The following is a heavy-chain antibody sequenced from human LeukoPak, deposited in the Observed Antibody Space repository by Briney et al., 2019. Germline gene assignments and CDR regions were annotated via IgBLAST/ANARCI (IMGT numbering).Heavy chain of an antibody. D-gene: IGHD2-8*01. J-gene: IGHJ5*02. CDR2: IYTSGST. CDR3: ARESVVLMVYAMGWSGWFDP. Sequence: NPSETLSLTCTVSGGSISGYYWSWIRQPAGKGLEWIGRIYTSGSTNYNPSLKSRVTMSVDTSKNQFSLKLSSVTAADTAVYYCARESVVLMVYAMGWSGWFDPWGQGTLVTVSS. V-gene: IGHV4-4*07. CDR1: GGSISGYY.